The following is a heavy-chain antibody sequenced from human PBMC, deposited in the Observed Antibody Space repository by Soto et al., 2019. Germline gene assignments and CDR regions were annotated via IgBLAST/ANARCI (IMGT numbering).Heavy chain of an antibody. Sequence: SVKVSCRASGGTFNSYATRLLLQAPGQRLEWMGWINPDNGNTKSSQKFQDRVIITRDTSASTAYMDLSSLRSEDTAVYYCARGIATGQLDPWGQGTLVTVSS. CDR1: GGTFNSYA. CDR2: INPDNGNT. J-gene: IGHJ5*02. D-gene: IGHD2-15*01. V-gene: IGHV1-3*01. CDR3: ARGIATGQLDP.